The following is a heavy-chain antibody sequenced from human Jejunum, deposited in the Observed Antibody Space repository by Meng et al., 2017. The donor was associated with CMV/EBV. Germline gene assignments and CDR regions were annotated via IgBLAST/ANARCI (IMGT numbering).Heavy chain of an antibody. J-gene: IGHJ4*02. CDR1: PVNSHG. CDR3: AKVSTFAYGPGSFFDH. CDR2: ISVGSTVI. V-gene: IGHV3-48*02. Sequence: PVNSHGMNWVRQAPGKGLEWVSYISVGSTVIYYADSVRGRFTSSRDNAKSSMYLQMNSLRDEDTALYYCAKVSTFAYGPGSFFDHWGQGTPVTVSS. D-gene: IGHD3-10*01.